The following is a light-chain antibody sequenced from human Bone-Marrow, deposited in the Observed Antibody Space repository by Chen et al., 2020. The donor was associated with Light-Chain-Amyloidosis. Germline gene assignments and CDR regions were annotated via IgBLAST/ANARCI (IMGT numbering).Light chain of an antibody. Sequence: QSALTQPASVSGSPGQSITISCTGNSGDVGTYNYVSWYQQHPGKAPKVMIYAVSNRPSGVSKRFSGSKSGNTASLPISGLQAEDEADYYCSSFTSSSSYVFGPGTKVTVL. J-gene: IGLJ1*01. V-gene: IGLV2-14*01. CDR3: SSFTSSSSYV. CDR1: SGDVGTYNY. CDR2: AVS.